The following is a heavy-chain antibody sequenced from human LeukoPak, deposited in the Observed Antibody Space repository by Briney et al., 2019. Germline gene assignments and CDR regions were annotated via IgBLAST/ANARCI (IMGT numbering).Heavy chain of an antibody. J-gene: IGHJ4*02. CDR3: VTETSGSFHY. CDR2: FKSKTNGGTT. Sequence: GGSLRLSCAASGFTFSSYWMNWVRQAPGEGLEWVGLFKSKTNGGTTDYAAPVKGRFTMSRDDSENTLYLQMNNLKTEDTAVYYCVTETSGSFHYWGQGTLVTVSS. CDR1: GFTFSSYW. D-gene: IGHD3-10*01. V-gene: IGHV3-15*01.